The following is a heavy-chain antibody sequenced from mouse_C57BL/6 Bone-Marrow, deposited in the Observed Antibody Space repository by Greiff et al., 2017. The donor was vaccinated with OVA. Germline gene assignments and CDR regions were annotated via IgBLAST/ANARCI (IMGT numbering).Heavy chain of an antibody. J-gene: IGHJ4*01. Sequence: EVKVVESGGGLVQSGRSLRLSCATSGFTFSDFYMEWVRQAPGKGLEWIAASRNKANDYTTEYSASVKGRFIVSRDTSQSILYLQMNALRAEDTAIYYCARDRYYYGMDYWGQGTSVTVSS. CDR2: SRNKANDYTT. CDR3: ARDRYYYGMDY. CDR1: GFTFSDFY. V-gene: IGHV7-1*01.